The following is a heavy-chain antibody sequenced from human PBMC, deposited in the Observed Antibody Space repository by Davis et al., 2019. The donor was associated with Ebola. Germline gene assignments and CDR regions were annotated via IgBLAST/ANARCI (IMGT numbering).Heavy chain of an antibody. V-gene: IGHV4-4*07. D-gene: IGHD5-24*01. CDR1: GGSISSYY. Sequence: PSETLSLTCTVSGGSISSYYWSWIRQPAGKGLEWIGRIYTSGSTNYNPSLKSRVTISVDTSKNQFSLKLSSVTAADTAVYYCARACRDGYNLDAFDIWGQGTMVTVSS. J-gene: IGHJ3*02. CDR2: IYTSGST. CDR3: ARACRDGYNLDAFDI.